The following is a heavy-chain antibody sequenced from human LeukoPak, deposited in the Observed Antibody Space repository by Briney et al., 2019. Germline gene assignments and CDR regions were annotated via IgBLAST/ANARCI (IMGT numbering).Heavy chain of an antibody. D-gene: IGHD3-9*01. V-gene: IGHV4-38-2*01. CDR1: GYSIGSGYY. CDR3: ARAPPYYDILTGYYPNWFDP. CDR2: IYHSGST. J-gene: IGHJ5*02. Sequence: SETLSLTCAVSGYSIGSGYYWGWIRQPPGKGLEWIGSIYHSGSTYYNPSLKSRVTISVDTSKNLFSLKLSSVTAADTAVYYCARAPPYYDILTGYYPNWFDPWGQGTLVTVSS.